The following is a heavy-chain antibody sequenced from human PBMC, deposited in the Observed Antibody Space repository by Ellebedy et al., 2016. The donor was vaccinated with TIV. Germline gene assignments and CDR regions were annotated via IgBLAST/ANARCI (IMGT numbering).Heavy chain of an antibody. V-gene: IGHV1-2*04. CDR2: INPNSGGT. CDR3: ARARLGYCSSTSCRYYYFDY. D-gene: IGHD2-2*01. Sequence: ASVKVSCKASGYTFTGYYMHWVRQAPGQGLEWMGWINPNSGGTNYAQKFQGWVTMTRDTSISTAYMELSRLRSDDTAVYYCARARLGYCSSTSCRYYYFDYWGQGTLVTVSS. CDR1: GYTFTGYY. J-gene: IGHJ4*02.